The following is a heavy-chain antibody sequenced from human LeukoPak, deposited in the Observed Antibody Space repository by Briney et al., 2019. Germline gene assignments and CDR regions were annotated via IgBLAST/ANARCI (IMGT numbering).Heavy chain of an antibody. CDR3: TRGRNSAFDY. J-gene: IGHJ4*02. CDR1: VDSVSSKGVA. Sequence: SQTLSLTCVISVDSVSSKGVAWNWVRQSPSRGLEWLGRTYYGSKWSNDYALSVKSRITINPDTSKNQFSLQQNSVTPEDTAVYYCTRGRNSAFDYWGQGTLVTVSS. CDR2: TYYGSKWSN. D-gene: IGHD1-14*01. V-gene: IGHV6-1*01.